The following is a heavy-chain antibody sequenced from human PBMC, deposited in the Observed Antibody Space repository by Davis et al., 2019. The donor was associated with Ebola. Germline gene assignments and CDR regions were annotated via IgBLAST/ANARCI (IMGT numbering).Heavy chain of an antibody. CDR1: GFTFSSSS. Sequence: GGSLRLSCAASGFTFSSSSMNWVRQAPGKGLEWVSSISNGSSYIYHADSVKGRFTIPRDNAQHPLYLQMNSLRADDKALYYCARERPCIGTRCPFDYWGLVTLVTVSS. V-gene: IGHV3-21*01. CDR2: ISNGSSYI. J-gene: IGHJ4*02. CDR3: ARERPCIGTRCPFDY. D-gene: IGHD2-2*01.